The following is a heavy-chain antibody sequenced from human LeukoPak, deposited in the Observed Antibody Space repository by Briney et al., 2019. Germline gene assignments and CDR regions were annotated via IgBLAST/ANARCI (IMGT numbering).Heavy chain of an antibody. CDR1: GYSISNGYY. J-gene: IGHJ4*02. D-gene: IGHD1-26*01. CDR2: DYHGGNS. Sequence: PSESLSLTCTVSGYSISNGYYWGWIRQPPGKKLEFIGSDYHGGNSYYKASLKSRVTISLDTSKNQFSLGLNSVTPADTAVYYCARSYSGSFLYWGQGSLVNVSS. V-gene: IGHV4-38-2*02. CDR3: ARSYSGSFLY.